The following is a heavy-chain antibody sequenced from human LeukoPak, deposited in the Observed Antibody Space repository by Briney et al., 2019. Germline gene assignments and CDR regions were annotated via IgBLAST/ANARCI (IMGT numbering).Heavy chain of an antibody. CDR3: ARDRWTWPIPVVVVAAMGAFDI. D-gene: IGHD2-15*01. J-gene: IGHJ3*02. CDR2: MIPIFGTA. Sequence: ASVKVSCKASGGTFSSYAISWVRQAPGQGLEWMGGMIPIFGTANYAQKFQGRVTITADESTSTAYMELSSLRSEDTAVYYCARDRWTWPIPVVVVAAMGAFDIWGQGTMVTVSS. CDR1: GGTFSSYA. V-gene: IGHV1-69*13.